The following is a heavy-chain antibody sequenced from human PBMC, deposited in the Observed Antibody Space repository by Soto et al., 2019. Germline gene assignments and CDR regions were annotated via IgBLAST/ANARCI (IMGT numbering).Heavy chain of an antibody. J-gene: IGHJ4*02. CDR3: AKLVIAVAGPFDY. Sequence: GGSLRLSGAASGFTFSSYAMTWVRQAPGKGLEWVSSISGSGGRTFYVDSVKGRFTISRDSSQNTLYLQMNSLRAEDTAVYYCAKLVIAVAGPFDYWGQGTLVTVSS. V-gene: IGHV3-23*01. CDR1: GFTFSSYA. D-gene: IGHD6-19*01. CDR2: ISGSGGRT.